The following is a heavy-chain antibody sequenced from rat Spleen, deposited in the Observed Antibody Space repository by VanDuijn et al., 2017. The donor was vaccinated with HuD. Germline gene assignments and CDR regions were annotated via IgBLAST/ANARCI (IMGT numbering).Heavy chain of an antibody. CDR2: IIYDGSFT. Sequence: EVQLVESGGGLVQPGRSLKLSCAASGFTFSDYAMAWVRQAPKKGLEWVATIIYDGSFTYYRDSVKGRFTVSRDNTKSTLYLQTDSLRSEDTATYYCARSEAYYGYNPVMDAWGQGASVTVSS. D-gene: IGHD1-9*01. CDR3: ARSEAYYGYNPVMDA. J-gene: IGHJ4*01. CDR1: GFTFSDYA. V-gene: IGHV5-29*01.